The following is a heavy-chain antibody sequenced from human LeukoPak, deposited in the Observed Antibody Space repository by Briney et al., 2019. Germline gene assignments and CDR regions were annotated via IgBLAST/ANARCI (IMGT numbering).Heavy chain of an antibody. CDR3: AREYYYGSGSYPY. CDR2: IYHSGST. V-gene: IGHV4-30-2*01. D-gene: IGHD3-10*01. J-gene: IGHJ4*02. Sequence: SETLSLTCTVSGGSISSGGYSWSWIRQPPGKGLEWIGYIYHSGSTYYNPSLKSRVTISVDRSKNQFSLKLSSVTAADTAVYYCAREYYYGSGSYPYWGQGTLVTVSS. CDR1: GGSISSGGYS.